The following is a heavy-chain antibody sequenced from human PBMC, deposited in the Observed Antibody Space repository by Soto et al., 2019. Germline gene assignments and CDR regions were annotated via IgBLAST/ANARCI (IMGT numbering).Heavy chain of an antibody. J-gene: IGHJ4*02. V-gene: IGHV4-34*01. CDR1: GGSFSGYY. CDR2: INHSGST. Sequence: QVQLQQWGAGLLKPSETLSLTCAVYGGSFSGYYWTWIRQPPGTGLEWIGEINHSGSTNYNPSLKSRVTISVDTSKNQFSLKLTSVTAAVPAVYYCARDKITFLFDYWGQGTLVTVSS. D-gene: IGHD3-10*01. CDR3: ARDKITFLFDY.